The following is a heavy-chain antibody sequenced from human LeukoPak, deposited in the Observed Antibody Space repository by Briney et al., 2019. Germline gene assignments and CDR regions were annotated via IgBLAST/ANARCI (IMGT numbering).Heavy chain of an antibody. CDR1: GFTFSSYA. J-gene: IGHJ4*02. CDR2: ISGSGGST. CDR3: AKGPVGSGWYYFDY. V-gene: IGHV3-23*01. Sequence: AGGSLRLSCAASGFTFSSYAMSWVRQAPGKGLEWVSAISGSGGSTYYADSVKGRFTISRDNSKNTLYLQMNSLRAEDTAVYYCAKGPVGSGWYYFDYWGQGTLVTVSS. D-gene: IGHD6-19*01.